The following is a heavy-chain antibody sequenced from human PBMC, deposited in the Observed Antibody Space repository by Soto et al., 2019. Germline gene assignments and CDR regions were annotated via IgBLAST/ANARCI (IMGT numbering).Heavy chain of an antibody. Sequence: EVQLLESGGGLVQPGGSLRLSCAASGFTFSSYAMSWVRQAPGKGLEWVSAISGSGGSTYYADSVKGRFTISRDNSKNTLYLQMTSLRAEDTAVYYCAKGPLQLWSVFDYWGQGTLVTVSS. CDR2: ISGSGGST. CDR1: GFTFSSYA. J-gene: IGHJ4*02. V-gene: IGHV3-23*01. CDR3: AKGPLQLWSVFDY. D-gene: IGHD5-18*01.